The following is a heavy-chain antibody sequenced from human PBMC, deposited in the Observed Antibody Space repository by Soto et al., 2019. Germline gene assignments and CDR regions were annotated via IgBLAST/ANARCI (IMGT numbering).Heavy chain of an antibody. Sequence: EVPLVESGGGLVQPGGSLRLSCAASGVTVSSNYMSWVRQAPGKGLEWASVIYSGGSTYYADSVKGRFTISRDNSKKTLYLQMNSLRAEDTAVYYCARHGYNYGGGYFDYWGQGTLVTVSS. J-gene: IGHJ4*02. CDR2: IYSGGST. CDR1: GVTVSSNY. CDR3: ARHGYNYGGGYFDY. D-gene: IGHD5-18*01. V-gene: IGHV3-66*04.